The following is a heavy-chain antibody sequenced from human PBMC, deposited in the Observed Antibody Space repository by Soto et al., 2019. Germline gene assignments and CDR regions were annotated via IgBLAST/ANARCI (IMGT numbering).Heavy chain of an antibody. CDR3: ARTGWFRGVTPGPQYYYGMDV. Sequence: KPGGSLRLSCAASGFTFSSYSMNWVRQAPGKGLEWVSSISSSSSYIYYADSVKGRFTTSRDNAKNSLYLQMNSLRAEDTAVYYCARTGWFRGVTPGPQYYYGMDVWGQGTTVTISS. D-gene: IGHD3-10*01. CDR2: ISSSSSYI. J-gene: IGHJ6*02. V-gene: IGHV3-21*01. CDR1: GFTFSSYS.